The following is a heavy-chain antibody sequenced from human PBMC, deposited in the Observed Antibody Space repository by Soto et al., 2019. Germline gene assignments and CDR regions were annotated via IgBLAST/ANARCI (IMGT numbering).Heavy chain of an antibody. CDR2: IYPGDTDT. V-gene: IGHV5-51*01. Sequence: PGESLKISCQGSGYSFTTYWLAWVRQMPGKGLEYMGIIYPGDTDTRYSTYFQGQVTISADKSSSTAYLQWTSLKASDTAIYYCARPRVPTTRLEDPFDIWGQGTMVTVSS. J-gene: IGHJ3*02. CDR3: ARPRVPTTRLEDPFDI. D-gene: IGHD5-12*01. CDR1: GYSFTTYW.